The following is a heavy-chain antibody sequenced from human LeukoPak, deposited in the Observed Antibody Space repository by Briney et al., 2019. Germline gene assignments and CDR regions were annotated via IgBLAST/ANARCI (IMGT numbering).Heavy chain of an antibody. J-gene: IGHJ4*02. CDR3: AKDQYGYSYGLDY. CDR1: GFTFSGYA. Sequence: GGSLRLSCVASGFTFSGYAMTWVRQAPGKGLEWVAVISYDGSNKYYADSVKGRFTISRDNSKNTLYLQMNSLRAEDTAVYYCAKDQYGYSYGLDYWGQGTLVTVSS. CDR2: ISYDGSNK. D-gene: IGHD5-18*01. V-gene: IGHV3-30*18.